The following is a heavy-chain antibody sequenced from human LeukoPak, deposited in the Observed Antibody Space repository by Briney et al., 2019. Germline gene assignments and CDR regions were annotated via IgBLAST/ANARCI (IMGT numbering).Heavy chain of an antibody. CDR1: EYTFIGYY. J-gene: IGHJ3*01. CDR3: ARDRGVWAFDV. CDR2: INPNSGGT. Sequence: ASVKVSCKAFEYTFIGYYIHWVRQAPGQGPEWMGWINPNSGGTIYAQRFQDRVTMTRDTSITTAYMELNGLRSDDTAVYYCARDRGVWAFDVWGQGTMVTVSS. V-gene: IGHV1-2*02. D-gene: IGHD3-10*01.